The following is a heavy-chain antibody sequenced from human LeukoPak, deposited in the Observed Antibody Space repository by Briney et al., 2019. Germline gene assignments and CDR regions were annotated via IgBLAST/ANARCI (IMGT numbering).Heavy chain of an antibody. CDR1: GFTFSTYA. J-gene: IGHJ4*02. CDR3: AKSDCGGDCHLLDY. D-gene: IGHD2-21*02. Sequence: TVGSLRLSCAASGFTFSTYATSWVRQAPGKGLEWFSHFGGSGGTIYYADSVRGRFTISRDNSKNTLYLQMNSLRAEDTAVYYCAKSDCGGDCHLLDYWGQGTLVTVSS. V-gene: IGHV3-23*01. CDR2: FGGSGGTI.